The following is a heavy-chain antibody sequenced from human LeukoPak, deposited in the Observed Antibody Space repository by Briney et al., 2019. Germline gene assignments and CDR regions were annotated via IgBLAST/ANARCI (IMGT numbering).Heavy chain of an antibody. V-gene: IGHV4-34*01. Sequence: SETLSLTCAVYGGSFSGYYWSWIRQPPGKGLEWIGEINHSGSTNYNPSLKSRVTISVDTSKNQFSLKLSSATAADTAVYYCAKSRKIAAARINWFDPWGQGTLVTVSS. J-gene: IGHJ5*02. CDR1: GGSFSGYY. D-gene: IGHD6-13*01. CDR2: INHSGST. CDR3: AKSRKIAAARINWFDP.